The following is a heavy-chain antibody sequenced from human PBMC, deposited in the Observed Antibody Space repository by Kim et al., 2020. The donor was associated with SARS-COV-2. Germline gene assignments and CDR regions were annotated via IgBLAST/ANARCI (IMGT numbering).Heavy chain of an antibody. CDR3: ARLELGPGLWFGAIIGGYFDY. V-gene: IGHV4-39*01. J-gene: IGHJ4*02. CDR1: GGSISSSSYY. D-gene: IGHD3-10*01. Sequence: SETLSLTCTVSGGSISSSSYYWGWIRQPPGKGLEWIGSIYYSGSTYYNPSLKSRVTISVDTSKNQFSLKLSSVTAADTAVYYCARLELGPGLWFGAIIGGYFDYWGQGTLVTVSS. CDR2: IYYSGST.